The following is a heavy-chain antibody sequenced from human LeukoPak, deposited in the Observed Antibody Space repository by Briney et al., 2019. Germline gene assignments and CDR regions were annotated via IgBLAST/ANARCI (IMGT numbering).Heavy chain of an antibody. CDR3: ARAPRGSWLLNWYFDL. V-gene: IGHV1-18*01. Sequence: ASVKVSCKASGYTFTSYGISWVRQAPGQGLEWMGWISAYNGNTNYAQKLQGRVTMTTDASTSTAYMELRSLRSDDTAVYYCARAPRGSWLLNWYFDLWGRGTLVTVSS. D-gene: IGHD3-9*01. J-gene: IGHJ2*01. CDR1: GYTFTSYG. CDR2: ISAYNGNT.